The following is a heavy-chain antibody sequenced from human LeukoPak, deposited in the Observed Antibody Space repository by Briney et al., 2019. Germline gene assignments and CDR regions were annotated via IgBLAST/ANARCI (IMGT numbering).Heavy chain of an antibody. CDR2: MNPNSGNT. Sequence: GASVKVSCKASGYTFTSYDINWVRQATGQGLEWMGWMNPNSGNTGYAQKFQGRVTMTRNTSISTAYMELSSLRSEDTAVYYCARDLPDFSLRISSGGFDIWGQGTTVTVSS. CDR1: GYTFTSYD. CDR3: ARDLPDFSLRISSGGFDI. V-gene: IGHV1-8*01. D-gene: IGHD4-23*01. J-gene: IGHJ3*02.